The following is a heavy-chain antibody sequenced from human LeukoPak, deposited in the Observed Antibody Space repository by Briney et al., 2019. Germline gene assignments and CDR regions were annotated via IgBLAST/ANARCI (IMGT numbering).Heavy chain of an antibody. V-gene: IGHV3-23*01. J-gene: IGHJ4*02. CDR2: ISGSGGST. Sequence: GGSLRLSCAASGFTFSSYAMSWVRRAPGKGLEWVSAISGSGGSTYYADSVKGRFTISRDNSKNTLYLQMNSLRAEDTAVYYCAKVEDSERGYSYDRAFDYWGQGTLVTVSS. D-gene: IGHD5-18*01. CDR3: AKVEDSERGYSYDRAFDY. CDR1: GFTFSSYA.